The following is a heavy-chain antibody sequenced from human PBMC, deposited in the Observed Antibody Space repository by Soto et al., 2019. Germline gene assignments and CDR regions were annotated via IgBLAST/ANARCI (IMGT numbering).Heavy chain of an antibody. V-gene: IGHV3-23*01. D-gene: IGHD3-10*01. CDR2: ISGSGGST. CDR1: GFTFSSYA. CDR3: AKDRGWTQYYYYYGMDV. Sequence: EVRLLESGGGLVQPGGSLRLSCAASGFTFSSYAMSWVRQAPGKGLEWVSAISGSGGSTYYADSVKGRFTISRDNSKNTLYLQMNSLRAEDTAVYYCAKDRGWTQYYYYYGMDVWGQGTTVTVSS. J-gene: IGHJ6*02.